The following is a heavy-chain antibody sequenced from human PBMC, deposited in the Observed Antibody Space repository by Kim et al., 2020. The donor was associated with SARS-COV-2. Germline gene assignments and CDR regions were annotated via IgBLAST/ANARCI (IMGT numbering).Heavy chain of an antibody. D-gene: IGHD1-26*01. J-gene: IGHJ4*02. V-gene: IGHV3-23*01. Sequence: ADARKGRFTITRRNSKNTMYLQINGLRAEHTAVYYCAKTLGAPPSPFDYWGQGTLVTVSS. CDR3: AKTLGAPPSPFDY.